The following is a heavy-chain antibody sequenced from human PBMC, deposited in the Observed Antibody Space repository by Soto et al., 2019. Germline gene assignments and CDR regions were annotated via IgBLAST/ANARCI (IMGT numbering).Heavy chain of an antibody. CDR2: INAGNGKT. Sequence: GASVKVSCKSSGYTFTSYAVHWVRQAPGQRLEWMGWINAGNGKTKYSQNFQGRVTITRDTSASTVYMELSSLKSEDTAVYYCARSDSGSLDYFDYWGQGTLVTVSS. D-gene: IGHD1-26*01. CDR1: GYTFTSYA. J-gene: IGHJ4*02. CDR3: ARSDSGSLDYFDY. V-gene: IGHV1-3*01.